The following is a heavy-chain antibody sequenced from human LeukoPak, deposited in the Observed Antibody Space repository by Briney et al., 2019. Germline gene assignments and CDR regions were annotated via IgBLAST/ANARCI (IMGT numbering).Heavy chain of an antibody. CDR1: GDSITTKKHF. V-gene: IGHV4-39*01. CDR2: IYYSGST. D-gene: IGHD3-10*01. Sequence: SETLSLTCTVSGDSITTKKHFWGWIRQTPGKGLEWIASIYYSGSTYYNPSLKSRVTISVDTSKNQFSLKLSSVTAADTAVYYCARRHYYGSGSIDYWGQGTLVTVSS. J-gene: IGHJ4*02. CDR3: ARRHYYGSGSIDY.